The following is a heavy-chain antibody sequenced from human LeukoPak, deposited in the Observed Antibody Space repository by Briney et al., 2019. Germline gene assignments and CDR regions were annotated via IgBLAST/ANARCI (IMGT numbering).Heavy chain of an antibody. J-gene: IGHJ4*02. CDR1: GFTFSYYG. Sequence: PGGSLRLSCAASGFTFSYYGMHWVRQAPGKGLEWVANIWYDGGSKYYADSVKGRFTISRDNSKNTLNLQMNSLRADDTAVYFCARDSSGDSSGRPSLDYWGQGTLVTVSS. V-gene: IGHV3-33*01. CDR3: ARDSSGDSSGRPSLDY. D-gene: IGHD3-10*01. CDR2: IWYDGGSK.